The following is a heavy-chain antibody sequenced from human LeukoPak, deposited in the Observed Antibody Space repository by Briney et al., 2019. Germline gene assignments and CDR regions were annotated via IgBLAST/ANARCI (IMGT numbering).Heavy chain of an antibody. CDR3: ARAPRSRTFDP. Sequence: GGSLRLSCAASGFTFSSYAMSWVRQAPGMGLEWVSAISGRGDTTYYADSVKGRFTISRDNSKNTLFLQMNSLRAEDTAVYYCARAPRSRTFDPWGQGTLVTVSS. J-gene: IGHJ5*02. V-gene: IGHV3-23*01. CDR2: ISGRGDTT. CDR1: GFTFSSYA.